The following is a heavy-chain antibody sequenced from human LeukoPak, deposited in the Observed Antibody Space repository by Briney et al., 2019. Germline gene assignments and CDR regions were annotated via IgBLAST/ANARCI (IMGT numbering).Heavy chain of an antibody. CDR1: GGSISSYY. CDR3: ARAGAYDILTGYYGY. J-gene: IGHJ4*02. Sequence: SETLSLTCTVSGGSISSYYWSWIRQPPGKGLEWIGYIYYSGSTNYNPSLKSRVTISVDTSKNQFSLKLSSVTAADTAVYYCARAGAYDILTGYYGYWGQGTLVTVSS. D-gene: IGHD3-9*01. CDR2: IYYSGST. V-gene: IGHV4-59*01.